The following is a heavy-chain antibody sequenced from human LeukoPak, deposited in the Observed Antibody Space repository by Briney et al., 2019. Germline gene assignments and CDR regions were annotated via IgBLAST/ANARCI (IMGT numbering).Heavy chain of an antibody. Sequence: SETLSLTCTVSGASISSGTYSWSWIRQPPGEGLKWIGYIYHTGSTYYNPSLKGRVTISVDRSKNQFSLNLNFVTAADTALYYCARGDGSGSGRWFDPWGQGTLITVSS. D-gene: IGHD3-10*01. J-gene: IGHJ5*02. V-gene: IGHV4-30-2*01. CDR1: GASISSGTYS. CDR3: ARGDGSGSGRWFDP. CDR2: IYHTGST.